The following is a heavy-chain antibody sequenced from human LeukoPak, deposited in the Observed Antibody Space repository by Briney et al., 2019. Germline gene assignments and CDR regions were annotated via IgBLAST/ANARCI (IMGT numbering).Heavy chain of an antibody. CDR1: GYTLTELS. V-gene: IGHV1-24*01. Sequence: ASVKVSCKVSGYTLTELSMHWVRQAPGKGLEWMGGFDPEDGETIYAQKFQGRVTMTEDTSTDTAYMELSSLRSDDTAVYYCARHCSSTTCYWDYFDYWGQGTLVTVSS. D-gene: IGHD2-2*01. CDR2: FDPEDGET. CDR3: ARHCSSTTCYWDYFDY. J-gene: IGHJ4*02.